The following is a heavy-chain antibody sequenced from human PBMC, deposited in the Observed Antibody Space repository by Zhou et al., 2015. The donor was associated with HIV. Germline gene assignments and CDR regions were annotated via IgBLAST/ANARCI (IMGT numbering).Heavy chain of an antibody. CDR3: ATYDSSGYAGAEYFQH. D-gene: IGHD3-22*01. J-gene: IGHJ1*01. CDR1: GGTFSSYA. Sequence: QVQLVQSGAEVKKPGSSVKVSCKASGGTFSSYAISWVRQAPGQGLEWMGGIIPIFGTANYAQKFQGRVTITADESTSTAYMELSSLRSEDTAVYYCATYDSSGYAGAEYFQHWGQGTLVTVSS. CDR2: IIPIFGTA. V-gene: IGHV1-69*01.